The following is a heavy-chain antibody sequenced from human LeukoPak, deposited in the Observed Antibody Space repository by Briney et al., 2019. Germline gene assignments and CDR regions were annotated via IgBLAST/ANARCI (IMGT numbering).Heavy chain of an antibody. CDR2: IYPGDSDT. Sequence: GESLKISCKGSGYSFTSYWIGWVRQLPGEDLEWMGIIYPGDSDTRYSPSFQGQVTISADKSISTAYLQWSSLKALDTAMYYCARPLHLREGSGSYLHYWGQGTLVTVSS. D-gene: IGHD3-10*01. J-gene: IGHJ4*02. V-gene: IGHV5-51*01. CDR3: ARPLHLREGSGSYLHY. CDR1: GYSFTSYW.